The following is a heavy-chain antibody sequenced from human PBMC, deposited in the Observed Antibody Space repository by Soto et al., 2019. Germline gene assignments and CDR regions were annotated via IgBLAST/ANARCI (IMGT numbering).Heavy chain of an antibody. CDR2: INADNGDT. D-gene: IGHD4-4*01. V-gene: IGHV1-3*01. CDR3: ARELQGLYYFDF. CDR1: GGTFSSYA. J-gene: IGHJ4*02. Sequence: GASVKVSCKASGGTFSSYAISWVRQAPGQRLEWMGWINADNGDTKYSQKFSGRVTITRDTSANTAFMELSSLRSEDTAMYYCARELQGLYYFDFWGQGTLVTVSS.